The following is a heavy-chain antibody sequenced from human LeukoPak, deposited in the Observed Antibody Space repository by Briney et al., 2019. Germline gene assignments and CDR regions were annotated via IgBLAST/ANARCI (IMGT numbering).Heavy chain of an antibody. Sequence: PGGSLRLSCVASGFDFSSYGLSWVRQSPGKGLEWVSTFSGTSGLTYYADSVKGRFTIPRDNSKNALYLQMNSLRDEDTAVYYCAKGDSYYDLLTCFDFWGPGTLVTVSS. CDR1: GFDFSSYG. J-gene: IGHJ4*02. CDR2: FSGTSGLT. V-gene: IGHV3-23*01. D-gene: IGHD3-9*01. CDR3: AKGDSYYDLLTCFDF.